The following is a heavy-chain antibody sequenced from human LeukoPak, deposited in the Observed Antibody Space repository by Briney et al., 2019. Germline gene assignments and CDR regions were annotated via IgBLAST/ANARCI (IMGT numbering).Heavy chain of an antibody. CDR2: ISAYDGTT. CDR3: ARCGAAVTTHFSH. Sequence: AAVTVSFKGCGYSFSMYGMTGARQAPRQGGEDLGWISAYDGTTNYAQKVQDRVTMTTDTSTSTAYLELRSLRSEDTAVYYCARCGAAVTTHFSHWGQGTLVTVSS. CDR1: GYSFSMYG. D-gene: IGHD4-17*01. J-gene: IGHJ4*02. V-gene: IGHV1-18*01.